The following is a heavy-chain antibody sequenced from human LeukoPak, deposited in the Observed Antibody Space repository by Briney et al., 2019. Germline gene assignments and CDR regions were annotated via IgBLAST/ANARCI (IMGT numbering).Heavy chain of an antibody. D-gene: IGHD6-13*01. Sequence: SETLSLTCAVSGFSISSGFFWGWIRRPPGKGLEWVGTIHYPESTYYNPSLSSRLTISMDTSKNHFSLKLSSVTAADTALYFCARGRGRQVGTRWHPDTQHDYWGQGILVTVSS. J-gene: IGHJ4*02. CDR3: ARGRGRQVGTRWHPDTQHDY. CDR2: IHYPEST. CDR1: GFSISSGFF. V-gene: IGHV4-38-2*01.